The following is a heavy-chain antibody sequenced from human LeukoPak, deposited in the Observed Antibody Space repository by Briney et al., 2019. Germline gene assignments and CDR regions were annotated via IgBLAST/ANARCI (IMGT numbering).Heavy chain of an antibody. CDR3: ARLTVDGELIDY. CDR2: IYTSGST. V-gene: IGHV4-4*07. D-gene: IGHD1-7*01. J-gene: IGHJ4*02. Sequence: PSETLSLTCTVSGDSISSYYWNWIRQPAGKGLEWIGRIYTSGSTNYNPSLKSRVTISVDTSKNQFSLKLSSVTAADTAVYYCARLTVDGELIDYWGQGTLVTVSS. CDR1: GDSISSYY.